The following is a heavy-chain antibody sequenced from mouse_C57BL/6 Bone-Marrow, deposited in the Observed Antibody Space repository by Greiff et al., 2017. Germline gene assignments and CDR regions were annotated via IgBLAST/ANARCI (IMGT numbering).Heavy chain of an antibody. V-gene: IGHV1-64*01. J-gene: IGHJ1*03. Sequence: QVQLQQPGAELVKPGASVKLSCKASGYTFTSYWMHWVKQRPGQGLEWIGMIHPNSGSTNYNEKFKSKATLTVDKSSSTAYMQLSSLTSEYSAVYYCANDYDGVWYFDVWGTGTTVTVSS. CDR2: IHPNSGST. D-gene: IGHD2-4*01. CDR1: GYTFTSYW. CDR3: ANDYDGVWYFDV.